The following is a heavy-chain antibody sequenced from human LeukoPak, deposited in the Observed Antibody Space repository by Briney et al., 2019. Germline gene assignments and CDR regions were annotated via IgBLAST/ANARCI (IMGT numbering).Heavy chain of an antibody. CDR2: IYYSGST. V-gene: IGHV4-39*02. J-gene: IGHJ4*02. D-gene: IGHD3-22*01. CDR3: ARDLDYYDSSGYQTLGY. Sequence: SETLSLTCTVSGGSISSSSYYWGWIRQPPGKGLEWIGSIYYSGSTYYNPSLKSRVTISVDTSKNQFSLKLSSVTAADTAVYYCARDLDYYDSSGYQTLGYWGQGTLVTVSS. CDR1: GGSISSSSYY.